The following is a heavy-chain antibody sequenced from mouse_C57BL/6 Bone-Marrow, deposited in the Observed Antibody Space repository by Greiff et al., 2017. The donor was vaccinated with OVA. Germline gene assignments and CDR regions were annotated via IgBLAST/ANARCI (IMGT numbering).Heavy chain of an antibody. CDR2: IWRGGST. Sequence: VQGVESGPGLVQPSQSLSITCTVSGFSLTSYGVHWVRQSPGKGLEWLGVIWRGGSTDYNAAFMSRLSITKDNSKSQVFLKMNSLQADDTAIYYCAKNGYHPFYAMDYWGQGTSVTVSS. D-gene: IGHD2-2*01. V-gene: IGHV2-5*01. CDR1: GFSLTSYG. CDR3: AKNGYHPFYAMDY. J-gene: IGHJ4*01.